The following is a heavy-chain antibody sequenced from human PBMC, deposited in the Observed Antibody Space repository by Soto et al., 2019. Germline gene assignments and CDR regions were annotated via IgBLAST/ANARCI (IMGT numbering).Heavy chain of an antibody. CDR3: AXXXXXXXXGFFDL. CDR1: GFTFSSHA. J-gene: IGHJ4*02. V-gene: IGHV3-23*01. CDR2: LSDSGISI. Sequence: EVQLLESGGGLVQPGGSLRLSCTASGFTFSSHAMTWVRXXXXXXXXWVSGLSDSGISIYYADSVKDRLTISRDNSKXXXXXXXXXXXXXXXXXXXXAXXXXXXXXGFFDLWGQGTLVTVSS.